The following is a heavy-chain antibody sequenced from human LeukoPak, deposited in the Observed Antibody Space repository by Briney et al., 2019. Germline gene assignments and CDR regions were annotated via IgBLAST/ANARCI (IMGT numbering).Heavy chain of an antibody. CDR1: GYSFTSYW. CDR2: IYPGDSDT. D-gene: IGHD2-2*01. CDR3: ARSGGTSRLNTYYFDC. Sequence: GESLKISCKGSGYSFTSYWIGWVRQMPGKGLEWMGIIYPGDSDTRYSTSFQGQVTISADKSISTAYLQWSSLKASDTAMYYCARSGGTSRLNTYYFDCWGQGTLVTVSS. J-gene: IGHJ4*02. V-gene: IGHV5-51*01.